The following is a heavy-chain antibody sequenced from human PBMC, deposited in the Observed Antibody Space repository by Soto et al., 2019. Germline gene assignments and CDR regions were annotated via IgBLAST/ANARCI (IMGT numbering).Heavy chain of an antibody. D-gene: IGHD1-26*01. CDR2: IFHSGST. CDR3: ARDKWAMGGMDV. CDR1: GYYISSGYH. V-gene: IGHV4-38-2*02. J-gene: IGHJ6*02. Sequence: SETLSLTCAVSGYYISSGYHWGWIRQPPGKGLEWIGNIFHSGSTHYNPSPKSRVTISVDTSKNQFSLKLRSATAADRAVYYCARDKWAMGGMDVWGQGTTMTV.